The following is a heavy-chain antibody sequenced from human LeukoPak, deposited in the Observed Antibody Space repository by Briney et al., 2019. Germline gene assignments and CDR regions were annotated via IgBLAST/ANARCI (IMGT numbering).Heavy chain of an antibody. J-gene: IGHJ6*02. CDR1: GGSISSYY. Sequence: PSETLSLTCTVSGGSISSYYWSWTRQPPGKGLEWIGYIYYSGSTNYNPSLKSRVTISVDTSKNQFSLKLSSVTAADTAVYYCARLMGMDVWGQGTTVTVSS. V-gene: IGHV4-59*08. CDR3: ARLMGMDV. CDR2: IYYSGST. D-gene: IGHD3-16*01.